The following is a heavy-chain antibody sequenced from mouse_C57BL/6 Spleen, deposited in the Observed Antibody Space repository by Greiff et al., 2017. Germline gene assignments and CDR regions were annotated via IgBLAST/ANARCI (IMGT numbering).Heavy chain of an antibody. J-gene: IGHJ2*01. D-gene: IGHD2-4*01. V-gene: IGHV1-4*01. CDR2: INPSSGYT. Sequence: VQLQQSGADLARPGASVKMSCKASGYTFTSYTMHWVKQRPGQGLEWIGYINPSSGYTKYNQKFKDKSTLTADKSSSTAYMQLSSLTSEDSAVYYCARGENDYEDYFDYWGQGTTLTVSS. CDR3: ARGENDYEDYFDY. CDR1: GYTFTSYT.